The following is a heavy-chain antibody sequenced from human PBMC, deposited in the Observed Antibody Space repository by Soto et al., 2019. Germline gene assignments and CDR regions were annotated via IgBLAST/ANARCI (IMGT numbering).Heavy chain of an antibody. V-gene: IGHV1-3*01. CDR3: ARGVENIVVVLDVFGYYGMDV. J-gene: IGHJ6*02. Sequence: GASVKVSCKPSGYSFTSYAIYWVRQAPGQRLEWMGWINAGNGNTKYSQKLQGRVTFTGDTSASTAHMELSSLRSEDTAVYFCARGVENIVVVLDVFGYYGMDVWGQGTTVTVSS. CDR2: INAGNGNT. D-gene: IGHD2-2*01. CDR1: GYSFTSYA.